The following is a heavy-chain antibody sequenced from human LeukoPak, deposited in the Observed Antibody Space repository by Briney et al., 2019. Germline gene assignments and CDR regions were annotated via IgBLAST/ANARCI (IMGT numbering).Heavy chain of an antibody. J-gene: IGHJ4*02. Sequence: GGSLRLSCAASGFTFSSYGMHWVRQAPGKGLEWVAVISYDGSNKYYADSVKGRFTISRDNSKNTLYLQMNSLRAEDTSVYYCAREAQLWPGFDYWGQGTRVTVSS. CDR1: GFTFSSYG. V-gene: IGHV3-30*03. CDR2: ISYDGSNK. CDR3: AREAQLWPGFDY. D-gene: IGHD5-18*01.